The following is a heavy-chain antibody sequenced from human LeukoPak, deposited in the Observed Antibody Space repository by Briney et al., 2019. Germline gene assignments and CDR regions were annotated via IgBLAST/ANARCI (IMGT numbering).Heavy chain of an antibody. D-gene: IGHD2-15*01. J-gene: IGHJ4*02. Sequence: GGSLRLSCAASGFTFSSTWMSWVRQAPEKGLEWVANIKQDGSEKNYVDSVKGRFTISRDNAKNSLYLQMNSLRAEDTSVYYCARYSSVGDLGQGTLVTVSS. V-gene: IGHV3-7*01. CDR3: ARYSSVGD. CDR1: GFTFSSTW. CDR2: IKQDGSEK.